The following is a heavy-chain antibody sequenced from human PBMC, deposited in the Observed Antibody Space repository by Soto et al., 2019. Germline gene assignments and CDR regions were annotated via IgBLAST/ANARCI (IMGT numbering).Heavy chain of an antibody. CDR1: GYTFTRYA. J-gene: IGHJ3*02. D-gene: IGHD2-15*01. Sequence: GASVKVSCKASGYTFTRYAIHWVRQAPGQGLEWVGIINPSGGATTYPQKFQGRVTMTRDTSTSTVYMDVSSLRFDDTAVYYCARSHCSGGSCYLGAFDIWGQGTMVTVSS. CDR2: INPSGGAT. V-gene: IGHV1-46*01. CDR3: ARSHCSGGSCYLGAFDI.